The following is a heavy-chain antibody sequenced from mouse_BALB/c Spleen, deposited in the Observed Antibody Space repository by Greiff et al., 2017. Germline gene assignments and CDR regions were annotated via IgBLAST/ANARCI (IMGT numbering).Heavy chain of an antibody. Sequence: LQQPGSELVRPGASVKLSCKASGYTFTSYWMHWVKQRHGQGLEWIGNIYPGSGSTNYDEKFKSKGTLTVDTSSSTAYMHLSSLTSEDSAVYYCTRGYGNWFAYWGQGTLVTVSA. D-gene: IGHD2-1*01. CDR2: IYPGSGST. V-gene: IGHV1S22*01. CDR3: TRGYGNWFAY. J-gene: IGHJ3*01. CDR1: GYTFTSYW.